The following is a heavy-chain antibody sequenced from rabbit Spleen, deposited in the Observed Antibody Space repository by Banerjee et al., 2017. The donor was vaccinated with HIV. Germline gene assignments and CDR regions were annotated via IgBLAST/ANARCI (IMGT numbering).Heavy chain of an antibody. J-gene: IGHJ3*01. CDR2: VYAGSSGST. CDR1: GFSFNSGYD. D-gene: IGHD3-1*01. V-gene: IGHV1S45*01. Sequence: QQQLEESGGGLVKPGGTLTLTCKVSGFSFNSGYDMCWVRQAPGKGLEWIACVYAGSSGSTYYATWAKGRFTISRTSSTTVTLQMTSLTVADTASYFCARDLPGVIGWNFGFWGPGTLVTVS. CDR3: ARDLPGVIGWNFGF.